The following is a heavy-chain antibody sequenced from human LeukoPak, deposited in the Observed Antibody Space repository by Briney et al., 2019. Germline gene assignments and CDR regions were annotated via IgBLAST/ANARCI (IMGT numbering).Heavy chain of an antibody. CDR3: AKLEPTDPGDFWSGPLARH. D-gene: IGHD3-3*01. CDR2: ISGSGGST. J-gene: IGHJ1*01. CDR1: GFTFSSYA. Sequence: PGGSLRLSCAASGFTFSSYAMSWVRQAPGKGLEWVPAISGSGGSTYYADSVKGRFTISRDNSKNTLYLQMNSLRAEDTAVYYCAKLEPTDPGDFWSGPLARHWGQGTLVTVSS. V-gene: IGHV3-23*01.